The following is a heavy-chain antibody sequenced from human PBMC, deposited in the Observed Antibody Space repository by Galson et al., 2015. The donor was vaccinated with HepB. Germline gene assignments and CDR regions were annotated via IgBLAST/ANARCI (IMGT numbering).Heavy chain of an antibody. Sequence: SLRLSCAASGFTFSSYAMSWVRQAPGKGLEWVSFISNNGGYTNYADSVKGRFTISRDNSKNTLYLQMNSLRADDTAVYYCAKRLEISTWSQYFDSWGQGSLVTVSS. J-gene: IGHJ4*02. CDR1: GFTFSSYA. V-gene: IGHV3-23*01. CDR2: ISNNGGYT. CDR3: AKRLEISTWSQYFDS. D-gene: IGHD2-2*01.